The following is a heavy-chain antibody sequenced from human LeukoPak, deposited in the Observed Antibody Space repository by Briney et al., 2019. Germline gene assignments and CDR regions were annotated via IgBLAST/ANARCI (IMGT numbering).Heavy chain of an antibody. D-gene: IGHD6-13*01. V-gene: IGHV4-30-2*01. CDR1: GGSISSGGYS. CDR2: IYHSGSA. J-gene: IGHJ4*02. CDR3: ARGGYSSSWYYFDY. Sequence: SETLSLTCAVSGGSISSGGYSWSWIRQPPGKGLEWIGYIYHSGSAYYNPSLKSRVTISVDRSKNQFSLKLSSVTAADTAVYYCARGGYSSSWYYFDYWGQGTLVTVSS.